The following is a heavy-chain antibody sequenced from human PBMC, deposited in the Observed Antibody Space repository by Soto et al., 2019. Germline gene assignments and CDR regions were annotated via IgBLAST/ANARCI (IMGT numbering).Heavy chain of an antibody. CDR3: ARGYCSNGVCYRYIDL. Sequence: GGSLRLSCAASGFTFSDHYMDWVRQAPGKGLEWVGRTRNKANSYTTEYAASVKGRFTISRDNSKNSLYLQMNSLKTEDTAVYYCARGYCSNGVCYRYIDLWGRGTLVTVSS. CDR2: TRNKANSYTT. V-gene: IGHV3-72*01. CDR1: GFTFSDHY. D-gene: IGHD2-8*01. J-gene: IGHJ2*01.